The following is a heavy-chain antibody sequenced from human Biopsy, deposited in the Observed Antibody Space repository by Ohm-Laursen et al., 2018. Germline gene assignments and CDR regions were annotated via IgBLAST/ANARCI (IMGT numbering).Heavy chain of an antibody. Sequence: TLSLTCTVSGVPISVDGYYWAWIRQLPGKGLDWIGYIYHSGTTYYNPSPKSRLTMSVDTSKNEFSLRLRSVTAADTAVYFCATFRASWDTTQGGDYWGQGTLVTVSS. CDR3: ATFRASWDTTQGGDY. D-gene: IGHD1-26*01. CDR2: IYHSGTT. CDR1: GVPISVDGYY. J-gene: IGHJ4*02. V-gene: IGHV4-31*03.